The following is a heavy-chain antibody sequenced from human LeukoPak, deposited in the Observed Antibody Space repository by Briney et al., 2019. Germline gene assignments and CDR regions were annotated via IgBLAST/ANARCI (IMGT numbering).Heavy chain of an antibody. D-gene: IGHD4-17*01. V-gene: IGHV3-23*01. CDR1: GFTFDDYA. J-gene: IGHJ4*02. CDR2: ISGSGGST. Sequence: GRSLRLSCAASGFTFDDYAMHWVRQAPGKGLEWVSAISGSGGSTYYADSVKGRFTISRDNSKNTLYLQMNSLRAEDTAVYYCAKGPDYGDFTYYFDYWGQGTLVTVSS. CDR3: AKGPDYGDFTYYFDY.